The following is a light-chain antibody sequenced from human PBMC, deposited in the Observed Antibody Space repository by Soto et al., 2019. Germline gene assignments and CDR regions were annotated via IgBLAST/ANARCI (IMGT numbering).Light chain of an antibody. J-gene: IGKJ2*01. CDR3: QKYNFAPVT. V-gene: IGKV1-27*01. CDR1: QGISSY. CDR2: AAS. Sequence: DIPMTQSPSSLSASVGDRVTITCRASQGISSYLAWYQQKPGKVPRLLIYAASTLQSGVPSRFSGSGSGTDFTLSISSLQPEDVATYYCQKYNFAPVTFGQGTKLEIE.